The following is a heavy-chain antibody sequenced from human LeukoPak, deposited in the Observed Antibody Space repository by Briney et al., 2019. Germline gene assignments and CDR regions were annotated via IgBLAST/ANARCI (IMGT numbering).Heavy chain of an antibody. CDR2: INHSGST. CDR1: GASISSYS. CDR3: ARQSGRGSGSYYSHSPYYYYYMDV. V-gene: IGHV4-34*01. J-gene: IGHJ6*03. D-gene: IGHD3-10*01. Sequence: SETLSLTCTVSGASISSYSWSWIRQPPGKGLEWIGEINHSGSTNYNPSLKSRVTISVDTSKNQFSLKLSSVTAADTAVYYCARQSGRGSGSYYSHSPYYYYYMDVWGKGTTVTISS.